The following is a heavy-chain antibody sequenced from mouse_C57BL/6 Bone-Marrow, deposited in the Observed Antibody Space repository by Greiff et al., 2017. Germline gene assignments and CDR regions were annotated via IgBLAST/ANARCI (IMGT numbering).Heavy chain of an antibody. CDR3: ASSGYVPYAMDY. J-gene: IGHJ4*01. D-gene: IGHD3-2*02. Sequence: VKLMESGPGLVQPSQSLSITCTVSGFSLTSYGVHWVRQSPGKGLEWLGVIWSGGSTDYNAAFISRLSISKDTSKSQVFFKMNSLQADDTAIYYCASSGYVPYAMDYWGQGTSVTVSS. CDR2: IWSGGST. CDR1: GFSLTSYG. V-gene: IGHV2-2*01.